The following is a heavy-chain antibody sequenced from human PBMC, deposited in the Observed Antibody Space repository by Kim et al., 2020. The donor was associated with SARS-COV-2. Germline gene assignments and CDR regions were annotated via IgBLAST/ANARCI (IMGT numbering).Heavy chain of an antibody. D-gene: IGHD1-1*01. CDR2: FTPSGVNT. V-gene: IGHV1-46*01. J-gene: IGHJ4*02. CDR3: GRDLHNSWCIDH. Sequence: ASVEVSCKASGYAFITSHIHWVRQVPGQGLEWMGMFTPSGVNTAFAQRFQGRVTMAGDTSTSTAYMELSSLRSEDTAVYYCGRDLHNSWCIDHWGQGTLVTVSS. CDR1: GYAFITSH.